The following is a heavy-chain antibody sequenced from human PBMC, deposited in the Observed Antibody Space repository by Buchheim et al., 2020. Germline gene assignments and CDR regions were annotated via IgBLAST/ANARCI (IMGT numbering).Heavy chain of an antibody. J-gene: IGHJ2*01. V-gene: IGHV3-23*01. CDR1: GLTFSTYA. Sequence: EVQLLESGGGLVQPGGSLRLSCAASGLTFSTYAMSWVRQAPGKGLEWVSTFSASGGSTYYAQFVKGRFTISRDNSKNTLYLQMNSLRAEDTAVYYCAKVGTMVRGNYWYFDLWGRGTL. CDR2: FSASGGST. D-gene: IGHD3-10*01. CDR3: AKVGTMVRGNYWYFDL.